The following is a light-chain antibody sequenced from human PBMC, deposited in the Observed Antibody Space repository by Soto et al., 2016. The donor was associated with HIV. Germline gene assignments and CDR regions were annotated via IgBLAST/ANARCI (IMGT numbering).Light chain of an antibody. CDR1: QSISSW. CDR3: QQYNSYXPPMYT. CDR2: KAS. J-gene: IGKJ2*01. V-gene: IGKV1-5*03. Sequence: DIQMTQSPSTLSASVGDRVTITCRASQSISSWLAWYQQKPGKAPKLLIYKASSLESGVPLRFSGSGSGTEFTLTISSLQPDDFATYYCQQYNSYXPPMYTFGQGTKLEIK.